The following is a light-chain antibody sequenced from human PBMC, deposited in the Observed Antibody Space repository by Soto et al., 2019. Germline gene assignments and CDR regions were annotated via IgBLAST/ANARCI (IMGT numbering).Light chain of an antibody. Sequence: EIVLTQSPATLSLSPGARATLSSGASQSVRSNYVAWFQQKPGLAPRLLIYDASSRATGIPDRIRGSGSGTDFTLTISRLEPEDFAVYYCQQYGTSPFTFGPGTKVDIK. CDR3: QQYGTSPFT. V-gene: IGKV3D-20*01. CDR1: QSVRSNY. CDR2: DAS. J-gene: IGKJ3*01.